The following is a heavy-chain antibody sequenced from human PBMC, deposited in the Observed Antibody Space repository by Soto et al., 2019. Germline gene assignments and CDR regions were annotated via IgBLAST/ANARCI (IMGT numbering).Heavy chain of an antibody. V-gene: IGHV1-3*01. CDR1: GYSFRTYP. CDR3: ARKDYYGSGIYYFDH. J-gene: IGHJ4*02. D-gene: IGHD3-10*01. Sequence: ASVKVSSNASGYSFRTYPMHWVRQAPGRGLEWMGWINAANGDTGYSRTFQDRVTISRDISASTAYMELSSLRSEDTAVYYCARKDYYGSGIYYFDHWGQGTLVTVSS. CDR2: INAANGDT.